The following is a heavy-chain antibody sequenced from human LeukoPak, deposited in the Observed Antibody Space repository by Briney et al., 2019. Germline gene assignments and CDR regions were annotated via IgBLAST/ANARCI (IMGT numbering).Heavy chain of an antibody. D-gene: IGHD4-23*01. Sequence: GGSLRLSCAASGFTFSSYGMHWVRQAPGKGLEWVAFIRYDGSNKYYADSVKGRFTISRDNSKNTLYLQMNSLRAEDTAVYYCAKTRLRWTPRDYYYVVVWGKGTTVTVSS. J-gene: IGHJ6*03. CDR1: GFTFSSYG. CDR3: AKTRLRWTPRDYYYVVV. CDR2: IRYDGSNK. V-gene: IGHV3-30*02.